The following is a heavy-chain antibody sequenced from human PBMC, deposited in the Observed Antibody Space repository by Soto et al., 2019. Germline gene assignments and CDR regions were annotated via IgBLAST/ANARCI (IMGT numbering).Heavy chain of an antibody. CDR3: AKGGSSYFFDY. CDR1: GVTFSNYA. D-gene: IGHD2-15*01. J-gene: IGHJ4*02. Sequence: EVQLLESGGGLVQPGGSLRLSCAAYGVTFSNYAMSWVRQAPGKGLEWVSTISSRDYADSVKGRFTISRDNSKNTLYLQMNSLRAEDTAVYYCAKGGSSYFFDYLGQGTLVTVSS. V-gene: IGHV3-23*01. CDR2: ISSR.